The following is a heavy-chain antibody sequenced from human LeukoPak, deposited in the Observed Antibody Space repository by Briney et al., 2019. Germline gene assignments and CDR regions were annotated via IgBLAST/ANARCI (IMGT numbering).Heavy chain of an antibody. CDR3: ASSGWHIYYFDY. J-gene: IGHJ4*02. D-gene: IGHD6-19*01. Sequence: GGSLRLSCAASGFTFSSYEMNWFRQAPGKGLEWVSYISSSGSTIYYADSVKGRFTISRDNAKNSLYLQMNSLRAEDTAVYYCASSGWHIYYFDYWGQGTLVTVSS. V-gene: IGHV3-48*03. CDR2: ISSSGSTI. CDR1: GFTFSSYE.